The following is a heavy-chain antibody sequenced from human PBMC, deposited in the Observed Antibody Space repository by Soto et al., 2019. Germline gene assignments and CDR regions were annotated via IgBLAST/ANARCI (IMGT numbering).Heavy chain of an antibody. CDR3: ARGGYYYDSSAYYRPFDY. CDR2: MNPNSGNT. J-gene: IGHJ4*02. D-gene: IGHD3-22*01. Sequence: ASVKVSCKASGYTFTSYDINWVRQATGQGLEWMGWMNPNSGNTGYAQKFQGRATMTRSTSISTAYMELSSLRSEDTAVYYCARGGYYYDSSAYYRPFDYWGQGTLVTVSS. V-gene: IGHV1-8*01. CDR1: GYTFTSYD.